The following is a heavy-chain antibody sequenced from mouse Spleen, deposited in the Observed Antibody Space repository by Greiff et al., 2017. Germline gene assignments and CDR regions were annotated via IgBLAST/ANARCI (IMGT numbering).Heavy chain of an antibody. CDR3: ARHDYYGSSYGFAY. J-gene: IGHJ3*01. CDR2: ISSGGSYT. D-gene: IGHD1-1*01. CDR1: GFTFSSYG. Sequence: EVKVVESGGDLVKPGGSLKLSCAASGFTFSSYGMSWVRQTPDKRLEWVATISSGGSYTYYPDSVKGRFTISRDNAKNTLYLQMSSLKSEDTAMYYCARHDYYGSSYGFAYWGQGTLVTVSA. V-gene: IGHV5-6*01.